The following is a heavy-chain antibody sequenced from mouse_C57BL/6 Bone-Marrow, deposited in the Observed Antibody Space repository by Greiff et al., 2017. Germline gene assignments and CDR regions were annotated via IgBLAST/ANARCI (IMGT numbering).Heavy chain of an antibody. CDR3: ASLSDSYGSRGYYFDY. J-gene: IGHJ2*01. Sequence: QVQLQQPGAELVRPGTSVKLSCKASGYTFTSYWMHWVKQRPGQGLEWIGVIDPSDSYTNYNQKFKGKATLTVDTSSSTAYMQLSSLTSEDSAVYYCASLSDSYGSRGYYFDYCGQGTTPTVTS. V-gene: IGHV1-59*01. D-gene: IGHD1-1*01. CDR2: IDPSDSYT. CDR1: GYTFTSYW.